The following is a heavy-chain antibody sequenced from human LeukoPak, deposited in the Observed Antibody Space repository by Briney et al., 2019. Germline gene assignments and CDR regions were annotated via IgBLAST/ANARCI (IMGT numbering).Heavy chain of an antibody. CDR3: ARDPRIAAAGRPYYYYYGMDV. CDR1: GFTFSSYA. CDR2: ISYDGSNK. J-gene: IGHJ6*02. D-gene: IGHD6-13*01. V-gene: IGHV3-30-3*01. Sequence: GGSLRLSCAASGFTFSSYAMHWVRQAPGKGLEWVAVISYDGSNKYYADSVKGRFTISRDNSKSTLYLQMNSLRAEDTAVYYCARDPRIAAAGRPYYYYYGMDVWGQGTTVTVSS.